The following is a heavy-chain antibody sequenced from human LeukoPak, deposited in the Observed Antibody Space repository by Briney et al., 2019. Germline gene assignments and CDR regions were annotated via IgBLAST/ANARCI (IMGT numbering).Heavy chain of an antibody. V-gene: IGHV3-20*04. CDR2: INWNGGST. D-gene: IGHD5-18*01. J-gene: IGHJ4*02. Sequence: GRSLRLSCAASGFTFDDYGMSWVRQAPGKGLEWVSGINWNGGSTGYADSVKGRFTISRDNAKNSLYLQVNSLRAEDTALYYCARGRGYSYGFPLGYWGQGTLVTVSS. CDR3: ARGRGYSYGFPLGY. CDR1: GFTFDDYG.